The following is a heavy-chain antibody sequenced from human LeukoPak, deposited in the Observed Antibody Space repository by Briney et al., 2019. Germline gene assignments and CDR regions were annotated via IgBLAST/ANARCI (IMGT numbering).Heavy chain of an antibody. Sequence: GGSLRLSCAASGFTFSSYAMHWVRQAPGKGLEWVAVISYDGSNKYYADSVKGRFTISRDNSKNTLYMQINSLRAEDTPAYYCARDGNFYDSSGYFYVWGQGTLVTVSS. CDR2: ISYDGSNK. V-gene: IGHV3-30-3*01. D-gene: IGHD3-22*01. CDR1: GFTFSSYA. J-gene: IGHJ4*02. CDR3: ARDGNFYDSSGYFYV.